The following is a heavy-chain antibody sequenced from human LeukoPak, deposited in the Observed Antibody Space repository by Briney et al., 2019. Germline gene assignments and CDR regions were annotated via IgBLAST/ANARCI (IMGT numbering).Heavy chain of an antibody. Sequence: RSSETLSLTCTVSGGSISSGDYYWSWIRQPPGKGLEWIGYIYYSGSTYYNPSLKSRVTMSVDTSKNQFSLKLSSVTAADTAVYYCASISGESIRYYYGMDVWGQGTTVTVSS. CDR1: GGSISSGDYY. CDR2: IYYSGST. CDR3: ASISGESIRYYYGMDV. V-gene: IGHV4-30-4*01. J-gene: IGHJ6*02. D-gene: IGHD3-10*02.